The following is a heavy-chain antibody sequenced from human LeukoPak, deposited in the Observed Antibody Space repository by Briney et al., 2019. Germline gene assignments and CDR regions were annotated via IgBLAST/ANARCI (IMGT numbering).Heavy chain of an antibody. CDR2: ISSSSDYI. D-gene: IGHD6-13*01. CDR3: ARGHSSSWYYFDY. Sequence: GGSLRLSCAAFGFTFSSYSMNWVRQAPGKGLEWVSSISSSSDYIYYADSVKGRFTISRDNAKNSLYLQMNSLRAEDTAVYYCARGHSSSWYYFDYWGQGTLVTVSS. CDR1: GFTFSSYS. J-gene: IGHJ4*02. V-gene: IGHV3-21*03.